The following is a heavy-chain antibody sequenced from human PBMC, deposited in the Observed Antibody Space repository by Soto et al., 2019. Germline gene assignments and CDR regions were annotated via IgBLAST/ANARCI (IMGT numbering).Heavy chain of an antibody. V-gene: IGHV4-30-2*01. J-gene: IGHJ5*02. CDR1: GGSISSGGYS. CDR3: ARVPSP. Sequence: QLQLQESGSGLVKPSQTLSLTCAVSGGSISSGGYSWSWVRQPPGKGLGWIGYIYHSGSTYYHPALKTRVTSSVDRSTHRFSLKLRPVTAADTAVYYCARVPSPWGQGPLVPVSP. CDR2: IYHSGST.